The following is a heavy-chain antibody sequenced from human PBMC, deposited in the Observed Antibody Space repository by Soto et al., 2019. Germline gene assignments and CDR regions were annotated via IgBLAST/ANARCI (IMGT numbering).Heavy chain of an antibody. CDR1: GFVFRVYW. CDR3: XXXXXXXXXXXXXXXXXX. J-gene: IGHJ4*01. Sequence: EVQLVESGGGLVQPGGSLRLSCAASGFVFRVYWMSWVRXXXXXXXXXXXXIKEDGSEANYVDSVKGRFAVSRDKDTNSXYLQXXXLXXXXXXXXXXXXXXXXXXXXXXXXXXXXWXHGTLVTVSS. CDR2: IKEDGSEA. V-gene: IGHV3-7*01.